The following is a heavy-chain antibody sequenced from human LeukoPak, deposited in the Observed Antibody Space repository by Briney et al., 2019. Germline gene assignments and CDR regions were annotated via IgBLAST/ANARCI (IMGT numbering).Heavy chain of an antibody. CDR1: GFTFSIYG. D-gene: IGHD6-19*01. CDR3: ARVLSDSSGWYHFDY. CDR2: IQSGGST. J-gene: IGHJ4*02. V-gene: IGHV3-53*01. Sequence: PGGTLRLSCAASGFTFSIYGMGWVRQAPGKGLEWVSFIQSGGSTYYADSVKGRFTISRDNSKNTLNLQMNSLRAEDTAVYYCARVLSDSSGWYHFDYWGQGTLVTVLS.